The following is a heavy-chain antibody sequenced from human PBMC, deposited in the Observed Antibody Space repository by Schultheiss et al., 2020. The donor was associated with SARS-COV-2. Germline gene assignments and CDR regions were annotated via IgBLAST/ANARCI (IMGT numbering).Heavy chain of an antibody. V-gene: IGHV3-23*01. CDR3: AIPSGPIIAVAAADY. J-gene: IGHJ4*02. D-gene: IGHD6-19*01. CDR1: GFTFSSYE. Sequence: GGSLRLSCAASGFTFSSYEMNWVRQAPGKGLEWVSAISGSGGSTYYADSVKGRFTISRDNSKNTLYLQMNSLRAEDTAVYYCAIPSGPIIAVAAADYWGQGTLVTVSS. CDR2: ISGSGGST.